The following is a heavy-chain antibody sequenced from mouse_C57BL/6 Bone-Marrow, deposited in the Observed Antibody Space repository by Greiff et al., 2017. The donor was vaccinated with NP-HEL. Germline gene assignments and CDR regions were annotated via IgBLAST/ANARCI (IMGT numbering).Heavy chain of an antibody. CDR2: ISSGGSYT. CDR1: GFTFSSYG. Sequence: EVKVVESGGDLVKPGGSLKLSCAASGFTFSSYGMSWVRQTPDKRLEWVATISSGGSYTYYPDSVKGRFTISRDNAKNTLYLQMSSLKSEDTAMYYCARQSYYGSSFAYWGQGTLVTVSA. D-gene: IGHD1-1*01. CDR3: ARQSYYGSSFAY. J-gene: IGHJ3*01. V-gene: IGHV5-6*01.